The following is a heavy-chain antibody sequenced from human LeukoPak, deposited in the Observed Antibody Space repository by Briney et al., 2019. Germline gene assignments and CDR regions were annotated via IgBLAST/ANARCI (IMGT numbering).Heavy chain of an antibody. Sequence: GGSLRLSCAASGFTFSSYGMHWVRQAPGKGLEWVAVIWYDGSNKYYADSVKGRFTISRDNSKNTLYLQMNSLRAEDTAVYYCARAEGYYYDSSGLDYWGQGTLVTVSS. V-gene: IGHV3-33*08. CDR2: IWYDGSNK. CDR3: ARAEGYYYDSSGLDY. CDR1: GFTFSSYG. D-gene: IGHD3-22*01. J-gene: IGHJ4*02.